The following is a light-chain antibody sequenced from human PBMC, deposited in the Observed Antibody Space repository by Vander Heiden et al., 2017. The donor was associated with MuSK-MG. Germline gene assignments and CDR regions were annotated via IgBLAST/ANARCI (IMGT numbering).Light chain of an antibody. J-gene: IGLJ2*01. V-gene: IGLV3-1*01. CDR1: HLGDKY. CDR2: DDN. CDR3: QAWDGDTVV. Sequence: SFEVTQPPSVSVSPGQTASITCSGDHLGDKYACWYQQKPGQSPVLVINDDNKRPSGIPERFSGSNSGNTATLTISVNQSLDEADYHWQAWDGDTVVFGGGTKLTVL.